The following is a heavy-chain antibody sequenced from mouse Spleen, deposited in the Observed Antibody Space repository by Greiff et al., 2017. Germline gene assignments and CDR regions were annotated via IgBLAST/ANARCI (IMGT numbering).Heavy chain of an antibody. J-gene: IGHJ3*01. CDR3: GIPYGYDTWFAY. D-gene: IGHD2-2*01. CDR1: GFSFTSYG. V-gene: IGHV2-2*01. CDR2: IWSGGST. Sequence: VKLMESGPGLVQPSQSLSITCTVSGFSFTSYGVHWVRQSPGKGLEWLGVIWSGGSTDYNAAFISRLSISKDNSKSQVFFKMNSLQADDTAIYYCGIPYGYDTWFAYWGQGTLVTGSA.